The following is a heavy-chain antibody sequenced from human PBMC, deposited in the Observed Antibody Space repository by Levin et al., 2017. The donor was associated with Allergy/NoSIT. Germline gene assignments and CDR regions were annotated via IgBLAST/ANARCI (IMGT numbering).Heavy chain of an antibody. V-gene: IGHV2-5*01. CDR2: IYWNGDK. CDR3: AHARHFDFWDDSYHGNRFDP. D-gene: IGHD3/OR15-3a*01. CDR1: GFALNTSGVA. J-gene: IGHJ5*02. Sequence: KESGPTLVKPTETLTLTCTFSGFALNTSGVAVAWIRQPPGKALEWLALIYWNGDKRYSPSLNNRVTITKDSSQNQVVLRMTNLVPVDTATYYCAHARHFDFWDDSYHGNRFDPWGQGTQVTVSS.